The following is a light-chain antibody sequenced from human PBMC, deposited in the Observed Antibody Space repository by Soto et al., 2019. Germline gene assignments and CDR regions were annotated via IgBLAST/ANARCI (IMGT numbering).Light chain of an antibody. CDR1: QSVSSSS. Sequence: IVLTQFPDTLSFSPGERATLSCRASQSVSSSSLAWYQQRRGLPPRLLIYDANSRANGIPETFSGRGSGTHFTLTISRLEPEDSAVYYCQRYGPSPAISFGQGTRLEIK. CDR2: DAN. V-gene: IGKV3D-20*01. J-gene: IGKJ5*01. CDR3: QRYGPSPAIS.